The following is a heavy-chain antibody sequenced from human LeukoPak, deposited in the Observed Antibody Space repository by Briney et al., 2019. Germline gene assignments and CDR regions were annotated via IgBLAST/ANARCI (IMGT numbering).Heavy chain of an antibody. D-gene: IGHD3-10*01. V-gene: IGHV3-30*02. J-gene: IGHJ4*02. Sequence: GGSLRLSCAASGFTFSSYGMSWVRQAPGKGLEWVAFIRYDGSNKYYADSVKGRFTISRDNSKNTLYLQMNSLRAEDTAVYYCAKTMVRGTHYFDYWGQGTLVTVSS. CDR2: IRYDGSNK. CDR1: GFTFSSYG. CDR3: AKTMVRGTHYFDY.